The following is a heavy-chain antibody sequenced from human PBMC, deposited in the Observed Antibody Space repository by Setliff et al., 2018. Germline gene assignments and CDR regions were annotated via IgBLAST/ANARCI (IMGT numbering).Heavy chain of an antibody. V-gene: IGHV4-59*11. D-gene: IGHD5-18*01. J-gene: IGHJ4*02. CDR1: GGSISSHY. CDR3: TTDAGIQLWFQDDY. Sequence: SCTVSGGSISSHYWSWIRQPPGKGLEWIGSIYYSGSTNYNPSLKSRVTISVDTSKNQVSLKTEDTAVYYCTTDAGIQLWFQDDYWGQGTLVTVSS. CDR2: IYYSGST.